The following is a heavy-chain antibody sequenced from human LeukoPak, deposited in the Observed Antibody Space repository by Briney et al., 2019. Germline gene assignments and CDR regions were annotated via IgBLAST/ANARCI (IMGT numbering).Heavy chain of an antibody. CDR3: ARLPPTTYCTSTSCYTKHFDY. D-gene: IGHD2-2*02. Sequence: GESLKISCKGSGYKFTNNWIGWVRQMPGKGLEWMGIIFPGDSDTRYSPSFQGQVTISADKSISTTYLQWSSLKASDTAMYYCARLPPTTYCTSTSCYTKHFDYWGQGTLVTVSS. J-gene: IGHJ4*02. CDR2: IFPGDSDT. V-gene: IGHV5-51*01. CDR1: GYKFTNNW.